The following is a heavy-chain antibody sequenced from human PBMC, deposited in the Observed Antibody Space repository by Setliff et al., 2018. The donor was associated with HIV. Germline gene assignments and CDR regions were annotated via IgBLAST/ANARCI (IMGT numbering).Heavy chain of an antibody. J-gene: IGHJ4*02. CDR2: IYTSGST. CDR1: GGSISSSSYY. CDR3: ARGGSYDTFDY. V-gene: IGHV4-39*07. Sequence: SETLSLTCTVSGGSISSSSYYWGWIRQPPGKGPEWIGRIYTSGSTNYNPSLKSRVTMSIDTSKKQFSLKLASVTAADTAVYYCARGGSYDTFDYWGQGTLVTVSS. D-gene: IGHD3-22*01.